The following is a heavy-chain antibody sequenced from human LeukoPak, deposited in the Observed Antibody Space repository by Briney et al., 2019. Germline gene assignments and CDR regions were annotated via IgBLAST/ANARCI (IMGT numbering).Heavy chain of an antibody. Sequence: ASVTVSCKASGYTFTGYYMLWVRQAPGQGREWMGWISPNRCGTNYAQKLQGRVTMNRDRSISTAYMELRSMRSDDTAVYFCARDRAVATIGGVDYWGQGTLVTVSS. V-gene: IGHV1-2*02. J-gene: IGHJ4*01. CDR2: ISPNRCGT. CDR1: GYTFTGYY. CDR3: ARDRAVATIGGVDY. D-gene: IGHD5-12*01.